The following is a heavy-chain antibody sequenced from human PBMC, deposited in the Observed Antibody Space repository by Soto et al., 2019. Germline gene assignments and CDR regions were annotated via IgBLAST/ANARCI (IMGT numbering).Heavy chain of an antibody. CDR1: GGTFSDYY. D-gene: IGHD3-10*01. V-gene: IGHV4-34*01. Sequence: PSETLSLTCGVYGGTFSDYYWNWIRQSPGKGLEWIGEINHRGSLNYNPALEGRVNISIDTSREQFSLNLTSATAADTAIYYCARGGLGSYWNPIDLWGQGTLVTVSS. CDR2: INHRGSL. J-gene: IGHJ5*01. CDR3: ARGGLGSYWNPIDL.